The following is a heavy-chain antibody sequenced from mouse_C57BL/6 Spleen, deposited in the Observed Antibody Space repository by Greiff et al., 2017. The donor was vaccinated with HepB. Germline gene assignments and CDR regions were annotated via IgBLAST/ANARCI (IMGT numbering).Heavy chain of an antibody. V-gene: IGHV1-26*01. CDR3: ARFYYYGSSYYFDY. CDR2: INPNNGGT. Sequence: EVQLQQSGPELVKPGASVKISCKASGYTFTDYYMNWVKQSHGKSLEWIGDINPNNGGTSYNQKFKGKATLTVDKSSSTAYMERRSLTSEDSAVYYCARFYYYGSSYYFDYWGQGTTLTVSS. J-gene: IGHJ2*01. CDR1: GYTFTDYY. D-gene: IGHD1-1*01.